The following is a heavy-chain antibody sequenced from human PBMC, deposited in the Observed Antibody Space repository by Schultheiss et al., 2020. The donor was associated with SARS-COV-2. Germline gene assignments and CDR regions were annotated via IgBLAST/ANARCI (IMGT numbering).Heavy chain of an antibody. V-gene: IGHV3-9*01. Sequence: GGSLRLSCAASGFTFSSYAMHWVRQAPGKGLEWVSGISWNSGSIGYADSVKGRFTISRDNSKNTLYLQMNSLRAEDTAVYYCARRGMDVWGQGTTVTVSS. CDR2: ISWNSGSI. J-gene: IGHJ6*02. CDR3: ARRGMDV. CDR1: GFTFSSYA.